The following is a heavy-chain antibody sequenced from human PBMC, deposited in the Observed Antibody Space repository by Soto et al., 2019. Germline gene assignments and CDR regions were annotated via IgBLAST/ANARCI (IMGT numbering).Heavy chain of an antibody. CDR3: ARQRYSSGRQYYYGMDV. Sequence: PGESLKISCKGSGYSFTSYWIGWVRQMPGKGLEWMGIIYPGDSDTRYSPSFQGQVTISADKSISTAYLQWSSLKASDTAMYYCARQRYSSGRQYYYGMDVWGQGTTVTVSS. D-gene: IGHD6-19*01. V-gene: IGHV5-51*01. CDR2: IYPGDSDT. CDR1: GYSFTSYW. J-gene: IGHJ6*02.